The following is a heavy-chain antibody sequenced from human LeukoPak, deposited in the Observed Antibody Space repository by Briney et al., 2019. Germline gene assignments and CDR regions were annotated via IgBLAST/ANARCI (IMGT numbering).Heavy chain of an antibody. D-gene: IGHD3-10*01. Sequence: PGGSLRLSCAGSGFIFRTYNMNWVRQAPGKGLEWVAVISYDGSNKYYADSVKGRFTISRDNSKNTLYLQMNSLRAEDTAVYYCARNLHPNYYGSGSYPHFDYWGQGTLVTVSS. CDR2: ISYDGSNK. CDR1: GFIFRTYN. V-gene: IGHV3-30*03. J-gene: IGHJ4*02. CDR3: ARNLHPNYYGSGSYPHFDY.